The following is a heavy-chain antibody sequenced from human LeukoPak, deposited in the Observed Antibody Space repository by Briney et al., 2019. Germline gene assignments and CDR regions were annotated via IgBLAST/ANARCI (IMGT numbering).Heavy chain of an antibody. CDR3: ARVDYDFWSGYYRFDH. J-gene: IGHJ4*02. D-gene: IGHD3-3*01. CDR1: GYTFTSYV. Sequence: ASVKVSCKASGYTFTSYVISWVRQAPGQGLEWMGWISAYNGNTNYAQKLQGRVTMTTDTSTSTAYMELRSLRSDDTAVYYCARVDYDFWSGYYRFDHWGQGTLVTVSS. CDR2: ISAYNGNT. V-gene: IGHV1-18*01.